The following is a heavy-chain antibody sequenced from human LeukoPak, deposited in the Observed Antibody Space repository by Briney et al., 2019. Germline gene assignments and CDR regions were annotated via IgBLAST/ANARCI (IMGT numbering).Heavy chain of an antibody. CDR1: GFTFSSYW. Sequence: PGGSLRLSCAASGFTFSSYWMSWVRQAPGKGLEWVSAISESGSSTYYPDPVKGRFTISRDNSKNTMYLQMNSLRVDDTAVYCCAKDTGGWSSRRVAFHIWGQGTMVSVSS. V-gene: IGHV3-23*01. D-gene: IGHD2-8*02. CDR3: AKDTGGWSSRRVAFHI. CDR2: ISESGSST. J-gene: IGHJ3*02.